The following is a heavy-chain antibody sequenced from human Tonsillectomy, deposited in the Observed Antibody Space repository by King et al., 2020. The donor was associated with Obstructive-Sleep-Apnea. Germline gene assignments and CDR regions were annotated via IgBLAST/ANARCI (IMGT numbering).Heavy chain of an antibody. Sequence: VQLVESGGVVVQPGGSLRLSCAASGFTFDDYAMHWVRQAPGKGLEWVSLISWDGGSTYYADSVKGRFTISRDNSKNSLYLQMNSLRAEDTALYYCAKSLAVAGTGSDYFDYWGQGTLVTVSS. D-gene: IGHD6-19*01. V-gene: IGHV3-43D*03. CDR1: GFTFDDYA. CDR3: AKSLAVAGTGSDYFDY. CDR2: ISWDGGST. J-gene: IGHJ4*02.